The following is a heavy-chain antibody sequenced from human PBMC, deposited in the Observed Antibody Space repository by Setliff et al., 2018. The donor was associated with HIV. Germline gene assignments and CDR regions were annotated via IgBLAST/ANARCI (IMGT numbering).Heavy chain of an antibody. CDR1: GDSINSHIYY. CDR3: ARLGDSGYDFRGYFDY. V-gene: IGHV4-39*01. Sequence: SETLSLTCTVSGDSINSHIYYWGWIRQPPGKGLEWVANVYYSGGTYYNPSLNSRVTISVDTSRNQFSLKLTSVTAADTALYFCARLGDSGYDFRGYFDYWGQGKLVTVSS. J-gene: IGHJ4*02. D-gene: IGHD5-12*01. CDR2: VYYSGGT.